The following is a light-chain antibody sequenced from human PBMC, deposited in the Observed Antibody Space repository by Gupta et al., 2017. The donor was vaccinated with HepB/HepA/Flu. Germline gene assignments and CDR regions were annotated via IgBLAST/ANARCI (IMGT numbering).Light chain of an antibody. Sequence: EIVMTKSPDSLAVSLGERATINCRSSPSLFFSSNNKNYLAWYQQKPGQPPKLLIYWASTRESGVPDRFSGSGSGADFTLTISSLQAEDVAVYYCQQYDSSPRTFGQGTKVEIK. J-gene: IGKJ1*01. CDR2: WAS. V-gene: IGKV4-1*01. CDR1: PSLFFSSNNKNY. CDR3: QQYDSSPRT.